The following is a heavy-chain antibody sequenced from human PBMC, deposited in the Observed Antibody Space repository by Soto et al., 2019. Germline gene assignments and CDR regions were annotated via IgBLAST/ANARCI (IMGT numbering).Heavy chain of an antibody. J-gene: IGHJ4*02. CDR2: INSDGTTI. CDR3: AKVPPFIVVVPAAIADY. Sequence: VCSLRLSCASFGFTFSNPWMHWVRQAPGKGPVWVSRINSDGTTINSADSVKGRFTISRDNSKNTLYLQMNSLRAEDTAVYYCAKVPPFIVVVPAAIADYWGQGTLVTVSS. V-gene: IGHV3-74*01. D-gene: IGHD2-2*01. CDR1: GFTFSNPW.